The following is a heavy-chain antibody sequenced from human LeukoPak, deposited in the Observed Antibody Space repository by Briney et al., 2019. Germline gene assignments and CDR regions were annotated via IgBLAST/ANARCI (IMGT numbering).Heavy chain of an antibody. J-gene: IGHJ4*02. CDR3: ARPRSSGSYPYLGY. Sequence: ASVKVSCKASGYTFTGYYMHWVRQAPGQGLEWMGWINPNSGGTNYAQKFQGRVTLIRDTSISTAYMELSRLTSDDTAVYYCARPRSSGSYPYLGYWGQGTLVTVSS. D-gene: IGHD1-26*01. CDR2: INPNSGGT. CDR1: GYTFTGYY. V-gene: IGHV1-2*02.